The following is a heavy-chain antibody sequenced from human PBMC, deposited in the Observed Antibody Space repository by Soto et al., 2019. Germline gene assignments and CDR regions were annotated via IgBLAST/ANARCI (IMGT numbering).Heavy chain of an antibody. CDR3: ATLHYYDSSGYYLVYYYYGMGV. CDR1: GGSISSSSYY. D-gene: IGHD3-22*01. Sequence: SETLSLTCTVSGGSISSSSYYWGWIRQPPGKGLEWIGSIYYSGSTYYNPSLKSRVTISVDTSKNQFSLKLSSVTAADTAVYYCATLHYYDSSGYYLVYYYYGMGVWGQGTTVTVSS. V-gene: IGHV4-39*01. CDR2: IYYSGST. J-gene: IGHJ6*02.